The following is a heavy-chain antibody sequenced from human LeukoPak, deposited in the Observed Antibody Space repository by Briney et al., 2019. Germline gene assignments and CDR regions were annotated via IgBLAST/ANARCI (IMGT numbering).Heavy chain of an antibody. D-gene: IGHD1-7*01. CDR1: GFTFKRYA. CDR3: ASPNWNSADY. J-gene: IGHJ4*02. Sequence: QTGGSLRLSCAASGFTFKRYAMSWVRQAPGKGLEWVSAISGSGGSTYYADSVKGRFTISRGNSKNTLYLQMNSLRAEDTAVYYCASPNWNSADYWGQGTLVTVSS. CDR2: ISGSGGST. V-gene: IGHV3-23*01.